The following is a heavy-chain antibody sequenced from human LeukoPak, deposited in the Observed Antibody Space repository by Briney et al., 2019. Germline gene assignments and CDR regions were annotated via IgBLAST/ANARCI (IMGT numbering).Heavy chain of an antibody. D-gene: IGHD3-3*01. CDR1: GGSISSHY. J-gene: IGHJ4*02. CDR3: AREVYDFWSGYTDY. Sequence: KPSETLSLTCTVSGGSISSHYWSWIRQPPGKGLEWIGYIYYSGSTNYNPSLKSRVTISVGTSKNQFSLKLSSVTAADTAVYYCAREVYDFWSGYTDYWGQGTLVTVSS. V-gene: IGHV4-59*11. CDR2: IYYSGST.